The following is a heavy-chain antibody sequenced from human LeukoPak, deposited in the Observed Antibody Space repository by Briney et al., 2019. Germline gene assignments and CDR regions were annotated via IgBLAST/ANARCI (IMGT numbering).Heavy chain of an antibody. Sequence: GGSLRLSCAASGFTFSSYAMTWVRQAPGKGLEWVGRIKSKSEGETTDYAAPVKGRFTISRDDSENTLFLQMNSLKTEDTAVYYCTTGLVDWGQGTLVTVSS. CDR1: GFTFSSYA. CDR2: IKSKSEGETT. J-gene: IGHJ4*02. V-gene: IGHV3-15*01. CDR3: TTGLVD.